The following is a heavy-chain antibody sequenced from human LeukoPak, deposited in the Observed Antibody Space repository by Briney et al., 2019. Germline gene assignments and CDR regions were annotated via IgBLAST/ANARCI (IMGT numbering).Heavy chain of an antibody. Sequence: SVKVSCKASGGTFSNYAISWVRQAPGQGLEWMGRIILILDSANYAQKFQDRVTITTDTSTSTVYMELSSLTSEDTAMYYCARDVSYYYDNPGSPYWGQGTLVTVSS. V-gene: IGHV1-69*04. J-gene: IGHJ4*02. CDR3: ARDVSYYYDNPGSPY. CDR2: IILILDSA. CDR1: GGTFSNYA. D-gene: IGHD3-22*01.